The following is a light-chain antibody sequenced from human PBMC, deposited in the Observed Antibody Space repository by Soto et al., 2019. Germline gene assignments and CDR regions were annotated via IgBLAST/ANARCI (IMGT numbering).Light chain of an antibody. J-gene: IGLJ1*01. CDR1: SSDVGGYNY. V-gene: IGLV2-14*01. CDR3: SSYTSSSTYV. Sequence: QSVLTQPASVSGSPGQSITISCTGTSSDVGGYNYVSWYQQHPGKAPKLMIYEVSNRPSGVSKRFSGPKSGNTASLTISGLQAEDEADYYCSSYTSSSTYVFGTGTKVTVL. CDR2: EVS.